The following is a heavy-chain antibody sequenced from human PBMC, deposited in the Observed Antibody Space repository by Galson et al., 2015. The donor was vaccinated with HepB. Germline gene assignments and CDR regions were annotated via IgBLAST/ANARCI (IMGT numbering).Heavy chain of an antibody. J-gene: IGHJ4*02. V-gene: IGHV6-1*01. CDR1: GDSVSSNSAA. CDR2: TYYRSKWYN. Sequence: CAISGDSVSSNSAAWNWIRQSPSRGLEWLGRTYYRSKWYNDYAVSVKSRITINPDTSKNQFSLQLNSVTPEDTAVYYCARDLRYCSGGSCYFDYWGQGTLVTVSS. CDR3: ARDLRYCSGGSCYFDY. D-gene: IGHD2-15*01.